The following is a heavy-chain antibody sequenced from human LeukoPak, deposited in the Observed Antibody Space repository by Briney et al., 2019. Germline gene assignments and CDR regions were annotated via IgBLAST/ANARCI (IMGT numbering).Heavy chain of an antibody. D-gene: IGHD6-13*01. CDR2: ISYDGSNK. CDR1: GFTVSSIH. Sequence: PGGSLRLSCAASGFTVSSIHMVWVRQAPGKGLEWVAVISYDGSNKYYADSVKGRFTISRDNSKNTLYLQMNSLRAEDTAVYYCAREFDSSSWSYYFDYWGQGTLVTVSS. CDR3: AREFDSSSWSYYFDY. V-gene: IGHV3-30-3*01. J-gene: IGHJ4*02.